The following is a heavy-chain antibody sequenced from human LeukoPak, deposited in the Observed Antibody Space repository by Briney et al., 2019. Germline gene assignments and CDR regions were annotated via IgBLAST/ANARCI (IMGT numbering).Heavy chain of an antibody. Sequence: PGGSLRLSCAASGFTVSSKYMSWVRQAPGKGLQWVSVIYPDGSTYHADSVKGRFTISRDNSKNTLYLQMNSLRAEDTAVYYCAKAHLTERYGPPPGNWGQGTLVTVSS. J-gene: IGHJ4*02. V-gene: IGHV3-53*01. CDR3: AKAHLTERYGPPPGN. D-gene: IGHD4-17*01. CDR2: IYPDGST. CDR1: GFTVSSKY.